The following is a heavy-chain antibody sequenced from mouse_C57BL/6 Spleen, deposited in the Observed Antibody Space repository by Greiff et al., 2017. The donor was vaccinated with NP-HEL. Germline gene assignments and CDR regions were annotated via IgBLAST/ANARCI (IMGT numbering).Heavy chain of an antibody. Sequence: EVKVVESEGGLVQPGSSMKLSCTASGFTFSDYYMAWVRQVPEKGLEWVANINYDGSSTYYLDSLKSRFIISRDNAKNILYLQMSSLKSEDTATYYCARDRGTVVDWYFDVWGTGTTVTVSS. D-gene: IGHD1-1*01. CDR1: GFTFSDYY. CDR3: ARDRGTVVDWYFDV. CDR2: INYDGSST. J-gene: IGHJ1*03. V-gene: IGHV5-16*01.